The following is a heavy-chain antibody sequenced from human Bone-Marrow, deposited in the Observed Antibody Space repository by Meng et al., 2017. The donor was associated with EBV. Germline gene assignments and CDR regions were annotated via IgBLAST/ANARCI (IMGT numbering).Heavy chain of an antibody. Sequence: EVQLLGSGGGLVQPGWSLRLSCAASGFSFSNYALGWLRQAPEKGLEWVSSISGSGGNTYYPDSVKGRFTTSRDNSKDTLYLQMNSLRAEDTAVYYCALGVTGGRFFDPWGQGTLVTVSS. CDR1: GFSFSNYA. J-gene: IGHJ5*02. D-gene: IGHD6-19*01. CDR2: ISGSGGNT. CDR3: ALGVTGGRFFDP. V-gene: IGHV3-23*01.